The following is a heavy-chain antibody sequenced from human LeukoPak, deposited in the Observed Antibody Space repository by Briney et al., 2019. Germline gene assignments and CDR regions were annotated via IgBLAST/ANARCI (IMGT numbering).Heavy chain of an antibody. V-gene: IGHV3-11*01. CDR2: ISSSGSTI. CDR3: ARDGEDSGYDRPYYFDY. D-gene: IGHD5-12*01. CDR1: GFTFSDYY. Sequence: GGSLRLSCAASGFTFSDYYMSWIRQAPGKGLEWVSYISSSGSTIYYADSVKGRFAISRDNAKNSLCLQMNSLRAEDTAVYYCARDGEDSGYDRPYYFDYWGQGTLVTVSS. J-gene: IGHJ4*02.